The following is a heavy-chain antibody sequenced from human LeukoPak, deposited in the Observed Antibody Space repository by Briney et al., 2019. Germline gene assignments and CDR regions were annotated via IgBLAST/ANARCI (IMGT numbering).Heavy chain of an antibody. CDR3: ASARLTRVTEFDY. D-gene: IGHD4-17*01. V-gene: IGHV4-59*01. CDR2: IYYSGST. J-gene: IGHJ4*02. Sequence: SETLSLTCTVSGGSISRYYWSWIRQPPGKGLEWIGYIYYSGSTNYNPSLKSRVTISVDTSKNQFSLKLSSVTAADTALYYCASARLTRVTEFDYWGQGTLVTVSS. CDR1: GGSISRYY.